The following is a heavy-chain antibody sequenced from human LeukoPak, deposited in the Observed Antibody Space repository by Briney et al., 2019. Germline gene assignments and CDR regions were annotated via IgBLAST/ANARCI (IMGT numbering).Heavy chain of an antibody. CDR2: INHSGST. Sequence: PSETLSLTCAVYRGSFSGYYYSWIRQPPGKGLEWIGEINHSGSTNYNPSLKSRVTISVDTSKNQFSLKLSSVTAADTAVYYCASSNFSSAAAGTWIYWGQGTLVTVSS. CDR1: RGSFSGYY. V-gene: IGHV4-34*01. CDR3: ASSNFSSAAAGTWIY. D-gene: IGHD6-13*01. J-gene: IGHJ4*02.